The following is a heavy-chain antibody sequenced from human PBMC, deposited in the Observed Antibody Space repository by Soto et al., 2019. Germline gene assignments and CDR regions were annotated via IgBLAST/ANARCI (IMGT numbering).Heavy chain of an antibody. V-gene: IGHV3-30*18. CDR2: ISYDRSNK. CDR1: GFSFSSYG. Sequence: GGSLRLSCAATGFSFSSYGMHWVRQAPGKGLEWVAVISYDRSNKYYADSVKGRFTISRDNSKNTLYLQMNSLRAEDTAVYYCAKDSSVSYYTQFDYWGQGTLVTVSS. J-gene: IGHJ4*02. CDR3: AKDSSVSYYTQFDY. D-gene: IGHD3-3*01.